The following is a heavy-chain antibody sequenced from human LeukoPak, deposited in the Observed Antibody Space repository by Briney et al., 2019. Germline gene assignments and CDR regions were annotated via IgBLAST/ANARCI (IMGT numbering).Heavy chain of an antibody. D-gene: IGHD4-17*01. CDR2: ISYDGSNK. Sequence: PGGSLRLSCAASGFTFSNAWMNWVRQAPGKGLEWVAVISYDGSNKYYEDSVRGRFTISRDNFKNTLYLQMDSLKIEDTGVYYCARVGALDFGDAHFDYWGQGTLVTVSS. J-gene: IGHJ4*02. V-gene: IGHV3-30*03. CDR1: GFTFSNAW. CDR3: ARVGALDFGDAHFDY.